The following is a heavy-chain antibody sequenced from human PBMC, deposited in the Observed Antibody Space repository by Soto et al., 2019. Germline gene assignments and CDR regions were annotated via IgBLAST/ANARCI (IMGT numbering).Heavy chain of an antibody. J-gene: IGHJ4*02. Sequence: SETLSLTCTVSGGSISSGDYYWSWIRQHPGKGLEWIGTIYFSGTTYYNPSLKSRLTISVDTSKNQFSLKLSSVTAADTAVYYCAGQGFYGSGSPIFDYWGQGTLVTVSS. CDR1: GGSISSGDYY. CDR3: AGQGFYGSGSPIFDY. V-gene: IGHV4-30-4*08. D-gene: IGHD3-10*01. CDR2: IYFSGTT.